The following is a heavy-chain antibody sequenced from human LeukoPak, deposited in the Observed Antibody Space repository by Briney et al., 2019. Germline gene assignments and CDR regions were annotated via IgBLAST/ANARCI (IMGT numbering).Heavy chain of an antibody. CDR1: GGSISSGDYY. J-gene: IGHJ4*02. CDR3: ATADEYCSSTSCYED. D-gene: IGHD2-2*01. V-gene: IGHV4-30-4*08. CDR2: IYYSGST. Sequence: PSETLSLTCTVSGGSISSGDYYWSWIRQPPGKGLEWIGYIYYSGSTYYNPSLKSRVTISVDTSKNQFSLKLSSVTAADTAVYYCATADEYCSSTSCYEDWGQGTLVTVSS.